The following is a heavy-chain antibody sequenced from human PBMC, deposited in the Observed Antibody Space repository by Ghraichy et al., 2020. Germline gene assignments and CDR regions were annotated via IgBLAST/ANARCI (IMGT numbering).Heavy chain of an antibody. CDR1: GFSFSSYA. D-gene: IGHD5-18*01. CDR2: ITGGGGST. V-gene: IGHV3-23*01. J-gene: IGHJ4*02. Sequence: GGSLRLSCAASGFSFSSYAMSWVRQAPGQGLDWVSGITGGGGSTYSADSVKGRFTISRDNSKNMLYLQMNSLRAEDTAVYYCARATAYSYGKTPLDYWGQGTLVTVSS. CDR3: ARATAYSYGKTPLDY.